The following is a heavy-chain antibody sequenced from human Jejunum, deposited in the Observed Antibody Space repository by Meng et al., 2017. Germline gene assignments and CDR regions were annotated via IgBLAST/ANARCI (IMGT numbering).Heavy chain of an antibody. V-gene: IGHV3-23*01. CDR2: VSASVGTT. Sequence: GESLKISCAASGFTFSSFVMRWVRRAPGKGLEWVSSVSASVGTTYYADSLKGRFTISRDNSKNTLHLQMNRLREEDTAVYYRVRLGGSSPVDFWGQGTLVT. CDR3: VRLGGSSPVDF. CDR1: GFTFSSFV. J-gene: IGHJ4*02. D-gene: IGHD6-6*01.